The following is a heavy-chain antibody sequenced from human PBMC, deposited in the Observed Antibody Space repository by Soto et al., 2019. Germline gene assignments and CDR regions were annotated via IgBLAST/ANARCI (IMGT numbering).Heavy chain of an antibody. D-gene: IGHD6-19*01. Sequence: PSETLSLTCTVSGGSISSGGYYWSWIRQHPGKGLEWIGYIYYSGSTYYNPSLKSRVTISVDTSKNQFSLKLSSVTAADTAVYYCARDQRTLAVANNWFDPWGQGTLVTVSS. CDR3: ARDQRTLAVANNWFDP. CDR2: IYYSGST. J-gene: IGHJ5*02. V-gene: IGHV4-31*03. CDR1: GGSISSGGYY.